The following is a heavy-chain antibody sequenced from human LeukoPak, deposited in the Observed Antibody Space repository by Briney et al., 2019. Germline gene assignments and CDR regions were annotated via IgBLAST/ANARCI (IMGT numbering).Heavy chain of an antibody. D-gene: IGHD3-10*01. V-gene: IGHV4-34*01. Sequence: SEIRSLTSVVDGGSFSGDFWSWGRQPPGGGLGLTGEINHSGRTNYNPSLKSRVTISVDTSKNQFSLKLSSVTAADTAVYYCAREGFGELSHFDYWGQGTLVTVSS. CDR2: INHSGRT. CDR3: AREGFGELSHFDY. CDR1: GGSFSGDF. J-gene: IGHJ4*02.